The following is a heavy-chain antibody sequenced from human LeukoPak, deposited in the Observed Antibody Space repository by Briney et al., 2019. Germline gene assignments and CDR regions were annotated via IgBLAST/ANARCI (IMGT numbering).Heavy chain of an antibody. V-gene: IGHV3-23*01. CDR3: AKAKNYYDSSGYGD. J-gene: IGHJ4*02. CDR2: ICASGGST. D-gene: IGHD3-22*01. CDR1: GFTFSSHA. Sequence: PGGSLRLSCAASGFTFSSHAMSWVRQAPGKGLEWVSVICASGGSTYYADSVKGRFTISRDNSKNTLYLQMNSLRAEDTAVYYCAKAKNYYDSSGYGDWGQGTLVTVSS.